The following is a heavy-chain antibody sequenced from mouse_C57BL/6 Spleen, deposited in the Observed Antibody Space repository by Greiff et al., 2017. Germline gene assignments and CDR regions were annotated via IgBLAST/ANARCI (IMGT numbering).Heavy chain of an antibody. V-gene: IGHV1-62-2*01. J-gene: IGHJ1*03. D-gene: IGHD2-3*01. CDR1: GYTFTEYT. Sequence: QVQLQQSGAELVKPGASVKLSCKASGYTFTEYTIHWVKQRSGQGLEWIGWFYPGSGSIKYNENFKDKATLTADKSSSTVYMELSRLTSEDSAVYFCARHEDEGYDGFWYFDVWGTGTTVTVSS. CDR2: FYPGSGSI. CDR3: ARHEDEGYDGFWYFDV.